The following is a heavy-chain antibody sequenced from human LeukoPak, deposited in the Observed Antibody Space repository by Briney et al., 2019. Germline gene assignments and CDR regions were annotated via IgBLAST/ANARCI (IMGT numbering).Heavy chain of an antibody. CDR2: ISYDGSNK. CDR3: AKDSGGFGELGYFDY. D-gene: IGHD3-10*01. V-gene: IGHV3-30*18. Sequence: GRSLRLSCAASGFTFSSYGMHRVRQAPGKGLEWVAVISYDGSNKYYADSVKGRFTISRDNSKNTLYLQMNSLRAEDTAVYYCAKDSGGFGELGYFDYWGQGTLVTVSS. CDR1: GFTFSSYG. J-gene: IGHJ4*02.